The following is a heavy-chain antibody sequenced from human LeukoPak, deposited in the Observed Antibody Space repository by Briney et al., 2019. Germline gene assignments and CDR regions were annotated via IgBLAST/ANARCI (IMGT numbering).Heavy chain of an antibody. CDR2: IYGGGGVI. J-gene: IGHJ5*01. Sequence: PGGSLRLSCAASGFTFSGYGMYWVRQAPRKGLEWVAGIYGGGGVIKYADSVKGRFTISRDNTKKTLYLQMRSLRPEDTAFYYCAKDGHYCTATSCFSSWLDPWGQGTLVTVSS. CDR1: GFTFSGYG. V-gene: IGHV3-43*02. D-gene: IGHD2-15*01. CDR3: AKDGHYCTATSCFSSWLDP.